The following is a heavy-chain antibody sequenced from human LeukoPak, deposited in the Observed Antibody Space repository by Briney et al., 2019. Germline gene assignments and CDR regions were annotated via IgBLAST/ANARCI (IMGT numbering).Heavy chain of an antibody. D-gene: IGHD6-13*01. J-gene: IGHJ4*02. V-gene: IGHV3-9*01. CDR1: GFTFDDYA. CDR2: ISWNSGSI. CDR3: AKSSTYSSSWYLFDY. Sequence: GGSLRLSCAASGFTFDDYAMHWVRQAPGKGLEWVSGISWNSGSIGYADSVKGRFTISRDNAKNSLYLQMYSLRAEDTALYYCAKSSTYSSSWYLFDYWGQGTLVTVSS.